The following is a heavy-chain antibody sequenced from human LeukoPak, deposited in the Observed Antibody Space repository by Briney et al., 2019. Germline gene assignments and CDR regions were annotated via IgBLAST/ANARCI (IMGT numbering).Heavy chain of an antibody. Sequence: SVKVSCKASGYTFTSYGISWVRQAPGQGLEWVGWISAYNCNTNYAQKLQGRVTMTTDTSTSTAYMELRSLRSDDTDVYYCARVVVVPAASSFDYWGQGTLVTVSS. CDR2: ISAYNCNT. J-gene: IGHJ4*02. V-gene: IGHV1-18*04. CDR1: GYTFTSYG. D-gene: IGHD2-2*01. CDR3: ARVVVVPAASSFDY.